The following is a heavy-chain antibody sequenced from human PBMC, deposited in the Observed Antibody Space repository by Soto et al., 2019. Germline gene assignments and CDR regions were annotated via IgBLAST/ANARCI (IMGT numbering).Heavy chain of an antibody. CDR1: GYTFTGYY. D-gene: IGHD1-26*01. CDR2: INHNTGDT. Sequence: ASVKVSGKASGYTFTGYYVHWVRQAPDPGLEWMGWINHNTGDTYFAQKFQDRVTMTRDTSISTAYMEVGSLRSDDKDVYLCARQQDRGIMAAGFDYWGQGDLVTVSA. V-gene: IGHV1-2*02. CDR3: ARQQDRGIMAAGFDY. J-gene: IGHJ4*02.